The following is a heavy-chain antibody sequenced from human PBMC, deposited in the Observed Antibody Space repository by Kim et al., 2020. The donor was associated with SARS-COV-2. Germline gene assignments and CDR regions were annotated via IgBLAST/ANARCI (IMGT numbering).Heavy chain of an antibody. V-gene: IGHV4-4*02. CDR3: AREYSSGRFDN. CDR1: GGSIISSDW. Sequence: SETLSLTCVVSGGSIISSDWWSWVRQPPGKGLEWIGEIWHGGNTNYNPSLKSRVTISVDKSKNQLSLNLYSVTAADTAVYYCAREYSSGRFDNWGQGTLVTVSS. J-gene: IGHJ4*02. CDR2: IWHGGNT. D-gene: IGHD6-19*01.